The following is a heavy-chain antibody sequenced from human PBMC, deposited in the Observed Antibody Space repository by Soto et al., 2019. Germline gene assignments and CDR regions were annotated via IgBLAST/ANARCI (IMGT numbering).Heavy chain of an antibody. D-gene: IGHD3-3*01. CDR2: ISAYNGNT. CDR1: GYTFTSYG. CDR3: ARGLPRFLEWLLIDY. J-gene: IGHJ4*02. V-gene: IGHV1-18*01. Sequence: ASVKVSCKASGYTFTSYGISWVRQAPGQGLEWMGWISAYNGNTNYAQKLQGRVTMTTDTSTSTAYMELRSLRSDDTAVYYCARGLPRFLEWLLIDYWGQGTLVTVSS.